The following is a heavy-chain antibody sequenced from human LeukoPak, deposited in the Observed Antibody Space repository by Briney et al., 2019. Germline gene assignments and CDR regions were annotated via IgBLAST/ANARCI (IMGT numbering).Heavy chain of an antibody. V-gene: IGHV4-59*12. CDR1: GGSISSYY. D-gene: IGHD3-22*01. Sequence: SETPSLTCTVSGGSISSYYWSWIRQPPGKGLEWIGYIYYSGSTNYNPSLKSRVTISVDTSKNQFSLKLSSVTAADTAVYYCARALMPSGYYDSSGYYTGWFDPWGQGTLVTVSS. J-gene: IGHJ5*02. CDR2: IYYSGST. CDR3: ARALMPSGYYDSSGYYTGWFDP.